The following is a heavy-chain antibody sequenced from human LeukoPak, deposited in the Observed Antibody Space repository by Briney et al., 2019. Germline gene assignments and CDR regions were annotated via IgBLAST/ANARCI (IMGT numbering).Heavy chain of an antibody. CDR1: GFTVSSNY. V-gene: IGHV3-53*01. D-gene: IGHD3-22*01. Sequence: GGSLRLSCAASGFTVSSNYMSWVRQAPGKGLEWVSLIYSSGSTYYADSVKGRFTISRDNSKNTLYLQMNSLRAEDTAVYYCAGNLNYYDSSEVAYWGQGTQVTVSS. J-gene: IGHJ4*02. CDR2: IYSSGST. CDR3: AGNLNYYDSSEVAY.